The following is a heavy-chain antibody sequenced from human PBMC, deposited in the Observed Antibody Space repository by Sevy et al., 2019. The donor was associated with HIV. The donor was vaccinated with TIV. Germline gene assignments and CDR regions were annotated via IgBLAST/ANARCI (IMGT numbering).Heavy chain of an antibody. V-gene: IGHV3-33*01. J-gene: IGHJ4*02. Sequence: GGSLRLSCAASGFSFSKYGMRWVRQAPGKGLEWVALIWYDGSSEYYADSVKGRFTISRDNSNNTLYLQVNSLRAEDTAVYYCVRGADYYDRGGANCDSWGQGTLVTVSS. CDR3: VRGADYYDRGGANCDS. CDR1: GFSFSKYG. CDR2: IWYDGSSE. D-gene: IGHD3-22*01.